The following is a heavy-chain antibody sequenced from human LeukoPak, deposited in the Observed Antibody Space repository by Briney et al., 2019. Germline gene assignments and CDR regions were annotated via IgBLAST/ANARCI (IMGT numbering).Heavy chain of an antibody. V-gene: IGHV3-48*03. D-gene: IGHD1-26*01. J-gene: IGHJ3*02. CDR3: ARYRDGSAFDI. CDR1: GFSLSTYE. CDR2: ISSSARTI. Sequence: GGSLRLSCAASGFSLSTYEMNWVRQAPGKGREWVSYISSSARTIYYADSVKGRFTISGDNAKNSLYLQMNSLRADDTAVYYCARYRDGSAFDIWGQGTMVTVSS.